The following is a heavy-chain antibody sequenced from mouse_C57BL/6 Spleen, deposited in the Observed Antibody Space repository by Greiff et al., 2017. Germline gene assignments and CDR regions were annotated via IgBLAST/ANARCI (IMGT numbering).Heavy chain of an antibody. J-gene: IGHJ2*01. V-gene: IGHV1-15*01. D-gene: IGHD2-1*01. CDR1: GYTFTDYE. Sequence: QVQLQQSGAELVRPGASVTLSCKASGYTFTDYEMHWVKQTPVHGLEWIGAIDPETGGTAYNQKFKGKAILTADKSSSTAYMELRSLTSEDSAVYYCTRSGYGNYFDGWGQGTTLTVSS. CDR3: TRSGYGNYFDG. CDR2: IDPETGGT.